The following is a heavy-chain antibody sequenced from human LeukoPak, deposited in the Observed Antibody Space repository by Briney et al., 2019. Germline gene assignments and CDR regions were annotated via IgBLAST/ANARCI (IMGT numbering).Heavy chain of an antibody. D-gene: IGHD4-23*01. CDR2: ITPIFGTP. CDR1: GGTFSSYA. J-gene: IGHJ4*02. V-gene: IGHV1-69*01. CDR3: TRSTKVVSRTFDY. Sequence: SVKVSCKASGGTFSSYAISWVRQAPGHGLELVGAITPIFGTPNYVEKFQGRVTISADESTSTAHMELSSLTSEDTAVYYCTRSTKVVSRTFDYWGQGTLVTVSS.